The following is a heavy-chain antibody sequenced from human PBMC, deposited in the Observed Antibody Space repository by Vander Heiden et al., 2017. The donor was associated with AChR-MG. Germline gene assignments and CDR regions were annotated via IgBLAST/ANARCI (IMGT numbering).Heavy chain of an antibody. CDR2: INPSLDST. D-gene: IGHD1-26*01. CDR1: GFTFTNYH. CDR3: ARELTGSFYFDF. J-gene: IGHJ4*02. V-gene: IGHV1-46*03. Sequence: QVQLVQSGAEVKKPGASLKVSCKTSGFTFTNYHIHWGRQAPGQGLEWVGAINPSLDSTHYAQKFQGRVRMTRDKSTKTVYMDMTSLRPEDTAVYFCARELTGSFYFDFWGQGSLVTVSA.